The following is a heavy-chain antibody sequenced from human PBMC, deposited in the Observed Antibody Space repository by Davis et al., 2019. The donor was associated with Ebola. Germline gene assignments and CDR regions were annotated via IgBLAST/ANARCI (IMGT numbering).Heavy chain of an antibody. CDR3: ARGKRYHESIGYHT. V-gene: IGHV3-48*03. CDR2: ISPSGSTM. CDR1: GFTFSTYE. D-gene: IGHD3-22*01. J-gene: IGHJ5*02. Sequence: GGSLRLSCAASGFTFSTYEMNWVRQAPGKGLEWVSYISPSGSTMYYADSVMGRFTISRDNAKNSLYLQMNSLRAEDTAVYYCARGKRYHESIGYHTWGQGTLVTVSS.